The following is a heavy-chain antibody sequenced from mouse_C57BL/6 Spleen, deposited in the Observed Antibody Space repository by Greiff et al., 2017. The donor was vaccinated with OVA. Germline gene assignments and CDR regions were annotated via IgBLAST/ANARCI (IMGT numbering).Heavy chain of an antibody. CDR2: IHPNSGST. J-gene: IGHJ1*03. CDR3: ARRDDYALDCDV. D-gene: IGHD2-4*01. CDR1: GYTFTSYW. V-gene: IGHV1-64*01. Sequence: QVQLQQPGAELVKPGASVKLSCKASGYTFTSYWMHWVKQRPGQGLEWIGMIHPNSGSTNYNEKFKSKATLTVDKSSSTAYMQLSSLTSEDSAVYYCARRDDYALDCDVWGTGTTVTVSS.